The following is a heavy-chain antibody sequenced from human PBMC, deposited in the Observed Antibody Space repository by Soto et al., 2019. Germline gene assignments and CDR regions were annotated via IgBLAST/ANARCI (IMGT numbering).Heavy chain of an antibody. V-gene: IGHV1-46*03. Sequence: ASVKVSCKASGYTFTSYYMQWPRQAHGQGLEWMGIINPSGGSTSYAQKFQGRVTMTRDTSTSTVYMELSSLRSEDTAVYYCARAKGIAVAGTWWFDPWGQGTLVTVSS. CDR2: INPSGGST. J-gene: IGHJ5*02. CDR1: GYTFTSYY. CDR3: ARAKGIAVAGTWWFDP. D-gene: IGHD6-19*01.